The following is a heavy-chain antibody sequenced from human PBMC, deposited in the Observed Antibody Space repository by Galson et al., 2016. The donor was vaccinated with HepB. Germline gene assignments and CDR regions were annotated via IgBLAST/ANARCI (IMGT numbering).Heavy chain of an antibody. V-gene: IGHV3-23*01. Sequence: SLRLSCAASGFIFSSYAMNWVRQAPGEGLEWVSGISGDGAGTYYADSVKGRFTISRDNSKNTLYLQMNSLRAEDTAVYYCANSRGFYNWFDPWGQGTLVTVSS. D-gene: IGHD3-22*01. CDR1: GFIFSSYA. J-gene: IGHJ5*02. CDR2: ISGDGAGT. CDR3: ANSRGFYNWFDP.